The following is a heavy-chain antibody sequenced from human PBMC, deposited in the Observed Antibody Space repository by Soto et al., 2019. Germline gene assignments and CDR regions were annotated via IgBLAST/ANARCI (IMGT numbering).Heavy chain of an antibody. CDR1: GYTFTSYG. CDR2: ISAYNGNT. Sequence: GASVKVSCKASGYTFTSYGISWVRQAPGQGLEWMGWISAYNGNTNYAQKLQGRVTMTTDTSTSTAYMELRSLRSDDTAVYYCARDYYDNCGYYGVRSNMAFDSWAQGKMVTVSS. CDR3: ARDYYDNCGYYGVRSNMAFDS. V-gene: IGHV1-18*01. D-gene: IGHD3-22*01. J-gene: IGHJ3*02.